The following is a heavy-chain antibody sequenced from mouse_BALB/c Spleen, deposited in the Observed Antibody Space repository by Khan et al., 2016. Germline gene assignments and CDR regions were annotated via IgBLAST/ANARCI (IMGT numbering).Heavy chain of an antibody. CDR2: ISSGGST. D-gene: IGHD2-1*01. Sequence: EVELVESGGGLVKPGGSLKLSCAASGFTFSNYAMSWVRQTPEKRLEWVASISSGGSTYYPDSVKGRFTISRDNARNILNLQMSSLRSEDTAMYYCAREDYGNYGYYFDYWGQGTTLTVSS. V-gene: IGHV5-6-5*01. CDR3: AREDYGNYGYYFDY. CDR1: GFTFSNYA. J-gene: IGHJ2*01.